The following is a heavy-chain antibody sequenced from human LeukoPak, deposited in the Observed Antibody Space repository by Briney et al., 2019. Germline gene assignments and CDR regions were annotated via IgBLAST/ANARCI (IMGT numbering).Heavy chain of an antibody. CDR1: GFTFSNYA. D-gene: IGHD4-17*01. CDR2: VSGRGDYI. J-gene: IGHJ4*02. V-gene: IGHV3-23*01. CDR3: WVDDYVDYSGPFDS. Sequence: GGSLRLSCAASGFTFSNYAMSWVRQAPGKGLEWVSTVSGRGDYISYVDSVKGRFSISRDNSKNTLYLQMNSLKTEDTAVYYCWVDDYVDYSGPFDSWGQGTLVTVSS.